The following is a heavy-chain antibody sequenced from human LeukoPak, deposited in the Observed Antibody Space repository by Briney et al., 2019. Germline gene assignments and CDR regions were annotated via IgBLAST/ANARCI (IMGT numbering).Heavy chain of an antibody. J-gene: IGHJ4*02. D-gene: IGHD1/OR15-1a*01. CDR3: VSSEHYQF. CDR1: GYTFTGYY. V-gene: IGHV1-2*02. Sequence: ASVKVSCKASGYTFTGYYIYWVRQAPGQGLGWVGWINPNSGDTNYAQKFQGRVTMTRDTSISTAYMELTTLRSDDTAVYYCVSSEHYQFWGQGTLVTVSS. CDR2: INPNSGDT.